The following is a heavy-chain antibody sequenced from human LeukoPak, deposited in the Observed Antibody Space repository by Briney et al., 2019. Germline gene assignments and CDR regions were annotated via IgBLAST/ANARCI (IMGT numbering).Heavy chain of an antibody. CDR1: GYTFTSYY. J-gene: IGHJ4*02. V-gene: IGHV1-46*01. CDR3: ARGRLNYNSGGYYENPHLDY. Sequence: ASVKVSCKASGYTFTSYYMHWVRQAPGQGLEWMGIINPSGGSTSYAQKFQGRVTMTRDMSTSTVYMELSSLRSEDTAMYYCARGRLNYNSGGYYENPHLDYWGQGALVTVSS. D-gene: IGHD3-22*01. CDR2: INPSGGST.